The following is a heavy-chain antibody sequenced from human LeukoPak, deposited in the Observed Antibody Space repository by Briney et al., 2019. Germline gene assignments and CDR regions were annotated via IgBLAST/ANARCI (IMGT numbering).Heavy chain of an antibody. CDR1: GVTVSNNY. CDR2: IYSGGGT. D-gene: IGHD6-13*01. CDR3: ARDPPGIAAGGNGA. Sequence: PGGSLRLSCVASGVTVSNNYMCWVRQAPGKGLEWVSLIYSGGGTSYADSVKGRFTISRDASKNTVYLQMNSLRPEDTAIYYCARDPPGIAAGGNGARGQGTLVTVSS. V-gene: IGHV3-53*01. J-gene: IGHJ4*02.